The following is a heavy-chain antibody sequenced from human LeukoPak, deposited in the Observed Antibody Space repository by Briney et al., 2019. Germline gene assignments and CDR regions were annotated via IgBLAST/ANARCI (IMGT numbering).Heavy chain of an antibody. D-gene: IGHD6-19*01. J-gene: IGHJ4*02. Sequence: PSETLSLTCTVSGGSISSGSYYWSWIRQPAGKGLEWIGRIYTSGSTNYNPSLKSRVTISVDTSKNQFSLKLSSVTAADTAVYYCARGGGSGRYYFDYWGQGTLVTVSS. CDR2: IYTSGST. CDR1: GGSISSGSYY. CDR3: ARGGGSGRYYFDY. V-gene: IGHV4-61*02.